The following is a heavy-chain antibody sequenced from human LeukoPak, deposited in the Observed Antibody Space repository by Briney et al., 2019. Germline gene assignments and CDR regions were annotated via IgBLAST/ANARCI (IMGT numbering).Heavy chain of an antibody. CDR1: GFTFSSYG. CDR2: IRYDGSNK. J-gene: IGHJ4*02. CDR3: AKDLYYYDSSGSHYFDY. Sequence: GGSLRLSCAASGFTFSSYGMPWVRQAPGKGLEWVAFIRYDGSNKYYADSVKGRFTISRDNSKNTLYLQMNSLRAEDTAVYYCAKDLYYYDSSGSHYFDYWGQGTLVTVSS. V-gene: IGHV3-30*02. D-gene: IGHD3-22*01.